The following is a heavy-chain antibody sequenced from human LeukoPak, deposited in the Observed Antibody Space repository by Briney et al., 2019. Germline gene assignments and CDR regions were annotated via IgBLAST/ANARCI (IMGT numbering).Heavy chain of an antibody. CDR3: ARAPLYSSGWTNYFDY. V-gene: IGHV1-69*06. CDR2: IIPIFGTA. D-gene: IGHD6-19*01. Sequence: SVKVSCKASGGTFSSYAISWVRQAPGQGLEWMRGIIPIFGTANYAQKFQGRVTITADKSTSTAYMELSSLRSEDTAVYYCARAPLYSSGWTNYFDYWGQGTLVTVSS. J-gene: IGHJ4*02. CDR1: GGTFSSYA.